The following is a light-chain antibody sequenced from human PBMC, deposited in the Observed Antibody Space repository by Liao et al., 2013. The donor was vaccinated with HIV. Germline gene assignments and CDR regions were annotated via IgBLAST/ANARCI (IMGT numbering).Light chain of an antibody. J-gene: IGLJ1*01. CDR2: YNN. Sequence: SYVLTQPPSVSVAPGKTARITCGGNNIGSKRVHWYQQRPGQAPVVVIFYNNDRPSGIPERFSGSNSGNTATLTISRVEAGDEADYYCQVWDSVSEQYVFGTGTKVTVV. CDR1: NIGSKR. CDR3: QVWDSVSEQYV. V-gene: IGLV3-21*04.